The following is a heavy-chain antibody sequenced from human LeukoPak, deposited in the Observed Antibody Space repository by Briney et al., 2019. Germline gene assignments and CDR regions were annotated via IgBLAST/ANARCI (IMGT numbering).Heavy chain of an antibody. CDR3: ARDRPDRGYSYGRDFDY. CDR2: ISRDGEEI. J-gene: IGHJ4*02. V-gene: IGHV3-48*03. D-gene: IGHD5-18*01. Sequence: GGSLRLSCAASGFSFSAYEMSWARQAPGKGLQWISYISRDGEEIYYGDSVRGRFTVSRDNAKNSLYLQMNSLRVEDTATYYCARDRPDRGYSYGRDFDYWGQGTLVAVSS. CDR1: GFSFSAYE.